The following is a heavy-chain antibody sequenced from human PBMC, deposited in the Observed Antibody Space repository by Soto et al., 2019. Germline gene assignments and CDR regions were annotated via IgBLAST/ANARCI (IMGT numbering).Heavy chain of an antibody. CDR1: GYTFTSYG. J-gene: IGHJ4*02. CDR3: ARDSGIAVAGTAGFDY. V-gene: IGHV1-18*01. CDR2: ISAYNGNT. D-gene: IGHD6-19*01. Sequence: ASVKVSCKASGYTFTSYGISWVRQAPGQGLEWMGWISAYNGNTNYAQKLQGRVTMTTDTSTSTAYMELRSLRSDDTAVYYCARDSGIAVAGTAGFDYWGQGTLGTVSS.